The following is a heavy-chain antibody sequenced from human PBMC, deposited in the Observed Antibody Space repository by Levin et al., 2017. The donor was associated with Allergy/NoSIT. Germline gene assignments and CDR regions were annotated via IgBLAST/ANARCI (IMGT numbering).Heavy chain of an antibody. D-gene: IGHD2-8*02. CDR3: ASDRRISRLVGDAFDM. CDR1: GGTFSSYA. Sequence: SVKVSCKASGGTFSSYAISWVRQAPGQGLEWMGRIIPILGIANYAQKFQGRVTITADKSTSTAYMALSSLRSEDTAVYYCASDRRISRLVGDAFDMWGQGTMVTVSS. J-gene: IGHJ3*02. V-gene: IGHV1-69*04. CDR2: IIPILGIA.